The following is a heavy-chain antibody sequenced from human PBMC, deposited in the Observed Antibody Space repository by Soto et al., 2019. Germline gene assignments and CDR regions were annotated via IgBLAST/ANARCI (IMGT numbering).Heavy chain of an antibody. D-gene: IGHD5-18*01. J-gene: IGHJ4*02. CDR1: GFTFSSYA. CDR2: ISYDGSNK. V-gene: IGHV3-30-3*01. Sequence: GGSLRLSCAASGFTFSSYAMHWVRQAPGKGLEWVAVISYDGSNKYYADSVKARFTISRDNSKNRLFLQMNSLRAEDTAVYYCASQGYSYGLAFDYWGQGTLVTVSS. CDR3: ASQGYSYGLAFDY.